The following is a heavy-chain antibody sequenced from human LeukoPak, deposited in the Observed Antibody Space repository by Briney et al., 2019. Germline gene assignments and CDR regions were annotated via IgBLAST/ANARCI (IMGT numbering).Heavy chain of an antibody. CDR1: GFTVSRNY. Sequence: PGGSLRLSCAASGFTVSRNYMSWVRQAPGKGLEWVSVIYSGGSTYYADSVKGRFTISRDNSKNTLYLQMNSLRAEDTAVYYCARVEWGSSPLDYWGQGTLVTVSS. CDR3: ARVEWGSSPLDY. CDR2: IYSGGST. V-gene: IGHV3-66*01. D-gene: IGHD3-16*01. J-gene: IGHJ4*02.